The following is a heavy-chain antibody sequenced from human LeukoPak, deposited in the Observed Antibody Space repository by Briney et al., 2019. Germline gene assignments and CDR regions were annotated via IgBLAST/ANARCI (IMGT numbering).Heavy chain of an antibody. CDR3: ARVEMATMGPVEDY. D-gene: IGHD5-24*01. CDR1: GFTVSSNY. J-gene: IGHJ4*02. V-gene: IGHV3-66*01. Sequence: GGSLRLSCAASGFTVSSNYMSWVRQAPGKGLEWVSVIYSGGSTYYADSVKGRFTISRDNYKNTLYLQMNSLRAEDTAVYYCARVEMATMGPVEDYWGQGTLVTVSS. CDR2: IYSGGST.